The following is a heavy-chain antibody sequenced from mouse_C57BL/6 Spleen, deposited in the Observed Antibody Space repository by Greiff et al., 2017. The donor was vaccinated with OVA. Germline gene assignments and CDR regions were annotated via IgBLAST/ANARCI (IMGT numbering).Heavy chain of an antibody. CDR1: GFTFSDYY. J-gene: IGHJ4*01. CDR3: ARVLYDGYYVGAMDY. Sequence: DVQLVESEGGLVQPGSSMKLSCTASGFTFSDYYMAWVRQVPEKGLEWVANINYDGSSTYYLDSLKSRFIISRDNARNILYLQMSSLKSEDTATYYCARVLYDGYYVGAMDYWGQGTSVTVSS. D-gene: IGHD2-3*01. CDR2: INYDGSST. V-gene: IGHV5-16*01.